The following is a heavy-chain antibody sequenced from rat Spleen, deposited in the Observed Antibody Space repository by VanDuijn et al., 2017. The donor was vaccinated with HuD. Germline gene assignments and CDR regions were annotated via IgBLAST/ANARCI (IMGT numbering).Heavy chain of an antibody. V-gene: IGHV5S13*01. CDR2: ISPSGVT. Sequence: EVQLVESGGGLVQPGRSLKLSCAASGFTFSDYGMAWVRQAPTKGLEWVASISPSGVTYYRDSVKGRFTVSRENAKSTLYFLMDSLRSEDTATYYCVRQDTSGYSNWFTYWGQGTLVTVSS. J-gene: IGHJ3*01. CDR1: GFTFSDYG. CDR3: VRQDTSGYSNWFTY. D-gene: IGHD4-3*01.